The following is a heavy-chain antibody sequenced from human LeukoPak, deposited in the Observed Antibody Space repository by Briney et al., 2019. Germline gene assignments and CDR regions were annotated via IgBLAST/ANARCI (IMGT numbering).Heavy chain of an antibody. J-gene: IGHJ6*02. CDR1: GFNVINNY. Sequence: GGSLRISCAASGFNVINNYMTCVRHAPGEGLEWGSVISSGGSTYYAHSVKGRFTISRDNSENTLYLQMNSLRAEDTAVYYCARASPADYYGLDLWAQETRVSVS. D-gene: IGHD6-6*01. V-gene: IGHV3-66*01. CDR3: ARASPADYYGLDL. CDR2: ISSGGST.